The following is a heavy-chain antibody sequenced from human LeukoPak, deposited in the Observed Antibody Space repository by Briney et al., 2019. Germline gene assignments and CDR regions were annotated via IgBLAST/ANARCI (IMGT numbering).Heavy chain of an antibody. Sequence: ASVKVSCKASGYTFTSNALGWVRQAAGQGLEWMGWINTNTGNPTYAQGFTGRFVFSLDTSDNTAYLQISSLQAEDTAVYYCAFFFCTSGLCYYLDYWGQGTLVTVSS. D-gene: IGHD2-8*01. CDR2: INTNTGNP. CDR3: AFFFCTSGLCYYLDY. CDR1: GYTFTSNA. V-gene: IGHV7-4-1*02. J-gene: IGHJ4*02.